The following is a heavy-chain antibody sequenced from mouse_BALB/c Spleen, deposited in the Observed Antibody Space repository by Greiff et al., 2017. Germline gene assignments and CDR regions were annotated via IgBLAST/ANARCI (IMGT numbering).Heavy chain of an antibody. CDR1: GFSLSTSGMG. J-gene: IGHJ4*01. CDR2: IYWDDDK. D-gene: IGHD2-1*01. V-gene: IGHV8-12*01. CDR3: ARRDGSLLAMDY. Sequence: QVTLKVSGPGILQPSQTLSLTCSFSGFSLSTSGMGVSWIRQPSGKGLEWLAHIYWDDDKRYNPSLKSRLTISKDTSSNQVFLKITSVDTADTATYYCARRDGSLLAMDYWGQGTSVTVSS.